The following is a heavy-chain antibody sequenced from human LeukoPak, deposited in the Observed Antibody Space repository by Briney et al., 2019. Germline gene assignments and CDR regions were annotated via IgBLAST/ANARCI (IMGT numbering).Heavy chain of an antibody. CDR2: IRYDGVND. V-gene: IGHV3-30*02. D-gene: IGHD6-13*01. CDR3: AKVGSSDSGGRGSSWHTGTYYFDY. CDR1: GFTFSNYA. Sequence: GGSLRLSCAASGFTFSNYAMHWVRQAPGKGLEWVAYIRYDGVNDYYADSVKGRFTISRDNSKNTLYLQMNSLRAEDTAVYYCAKVGSSDSGGRGSSWHTGTYYFDYWGQGTLVTVSS. J-gene: IGHJ4*02.